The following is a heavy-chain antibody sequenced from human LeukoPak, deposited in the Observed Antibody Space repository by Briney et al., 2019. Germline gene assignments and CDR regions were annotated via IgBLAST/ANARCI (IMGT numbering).Heavy chain of an antibody. Sequence: ASVKVSCKASGYTFTSYYMHWVRQAPGQGLEWMGWINPNSGGTNYAQKFQGRVTMTRDTSISTAYMELSRLRSDDTAVYYCAREGRITIFGVVINWFDPWGQGTLVTVSS. V-gene: IGHV1-2*02. CDR3: AREGRITIFGVVINWFDP. CDR1: GYTFTSYY. D-gene: IGHD3-3*01. CDR2: INPNSGGT. J-gene: IGHJ5*02.